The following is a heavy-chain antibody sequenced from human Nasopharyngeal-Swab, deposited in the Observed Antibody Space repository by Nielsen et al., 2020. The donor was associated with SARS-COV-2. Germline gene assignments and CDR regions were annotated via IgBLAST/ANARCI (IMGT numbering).Heavy chain of an antibody. Sequence: GESLKISCVASGFTFDDYAMHWVRQAPGKGLEWVGRIKSKTDGGTTDYAAPVKGRFTISRDDSKNTLYLQMNSLKTEDTAVYYCTTETEGSYYYGMDVWGQGTTVTVSS. V-gene: IGHV3-15*01. D-gene: IGHD1-14*01. J-gene: IGHJ6*02. CDR3: TTETEGSYYYGMDV. CDR1: GFTFDDYA. CDR2: IKSKTDGGTT.